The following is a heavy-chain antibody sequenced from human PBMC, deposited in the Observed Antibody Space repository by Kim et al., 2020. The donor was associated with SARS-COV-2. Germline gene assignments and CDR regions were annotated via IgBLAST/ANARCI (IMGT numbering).Heavy chain of an antibody. CDR1: GFSFSNYA. D-gene: IGHD3-10*01. J-gene: IGHJ4*02. Sequence: GGSLRLSCAASGFSFSNYAMTWLRQAPGKGLEWVSAIGGSGGRSYYADSVKGRFTVSRENSKNTLYLQMNSLRAEDTAVYYCARKSWSSEDYWGQGTLVT. CDR2: IGGSGGRS. CDR3: ARKSWSSEDY. V-gene: IGHV3-23*01.